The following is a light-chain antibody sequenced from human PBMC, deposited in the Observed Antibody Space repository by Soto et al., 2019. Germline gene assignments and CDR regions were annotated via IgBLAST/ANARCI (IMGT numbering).Light chain of an antibody. CDR2: DAS. Sequence: AIQLTQSPSSLSASVGDRVTITCRASQGISSALAWYQQKPGKAPKLLIYDASSLESGVPSRFSGSGSGIDFTLTISSLQPEDFATYYCQQFNSYPHGFGQGTRLEIK. CDR3: QQFNSYPHG. J-gene: IGKJ5*01. CDR1: QGISSA. V-gene: IGKV1-13*02.